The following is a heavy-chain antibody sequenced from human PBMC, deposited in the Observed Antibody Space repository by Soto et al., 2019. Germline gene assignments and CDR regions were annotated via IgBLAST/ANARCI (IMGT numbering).Heavy chain of an antibody. CDR3: AKEWVYDSSGWSFDY. J-gene: IGHJ4*02. CDR1: GFTFSSYG. Sequence: QVQLVESGGGVVQPGRSLRLSCAAPGFTFSSYGMHWVRQAPGKGLEWVAVISYDGSNKYYADSLKGRFTISRDNSKNALYLQMNSLRVEDTAVYYCAKEWVYDSSGWSFDYWGQGTLVTVSS. D-gene: IGHD3-22*01. CDR2: ISYDGSNK. V-gene: IGHV3-30*18.